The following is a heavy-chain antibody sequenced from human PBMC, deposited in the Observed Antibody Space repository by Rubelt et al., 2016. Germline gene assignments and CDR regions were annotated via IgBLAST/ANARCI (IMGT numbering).Heavy chain of an antibody. CDR3: ARRPFDYYYYGMDV. CDR2: NSGSI. J-gene: IGHJ6*02. Sequence: NSGSIGYADSVKGRFTISRDNAKNSLYLQMNSLRAEDTAVYYCARRPFDYYYYGMDVWGQGTTVTVSS. V-gene: IGHV3-9*01. D-gene: IGHD1-1*01.